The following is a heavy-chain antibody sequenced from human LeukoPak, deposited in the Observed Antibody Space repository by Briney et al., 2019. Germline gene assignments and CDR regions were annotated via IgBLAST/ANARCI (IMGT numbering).Heavy chain of an antibody. D-gene: IGHD3-22*01. CDR1: GGSISSYY. Sequence: KPSETLSLTCTVSGGSISSYYWSWIRQPAGKGLEWIGRIYTSGSTNYNPSLKSRVTMSVDTSKNQFSLKLSPVTAADTAVYYCARDGYYYDSSGYLFDYWGQGTLVTVSS. CDR2: IYTSGST. CDR3: ARDGYYYDSSGYLFDY. V-gene: IGHV4-4*07. J-gene: IGHJ4*02.